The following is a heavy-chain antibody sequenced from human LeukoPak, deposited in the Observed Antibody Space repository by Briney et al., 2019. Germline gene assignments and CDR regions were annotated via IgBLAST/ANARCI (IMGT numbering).Heavy chain of an antibody. D-gene: IGHD3-3*01. CDR2: IWYDGSER. CDR1: GFTFSGYG. V-gene: IGHV3-33*06. CDR3: AKESGVVILGVFDY. J-gene: IGHJ4*02. Sequence: GGSLRLSCAASGFTFSGYGMHWVRQAPGKGLEWVAVIWYDGSERNYADSVKGRFIISRDNSKNTVYLQMNSLRAEDTAVYYCAKESGVVILGVFDYWGQGTLVTVSS.